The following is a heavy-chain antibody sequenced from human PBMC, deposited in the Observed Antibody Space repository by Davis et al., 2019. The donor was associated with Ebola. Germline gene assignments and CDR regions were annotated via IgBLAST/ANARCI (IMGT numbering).Heavy chain of an antibody. CDR2: ISSSGSTI. CDR3: ASSSWYAEYFQH. J-gene: IGHJ1*01. CDR1: GFTFSSYS. V-gene: IGHV3-48*04. Sequence: GGSLRLSCAASGFTFSSYSMSWIRQAPGKGLEWVSYISSSGSTIYYADSVKGRFTISRDNAKNSLYLQMNSLRAEDTAVYYCASSSWYAEYFQHWGQGTLVTVSS. D-gene: IGHD6-13*01.